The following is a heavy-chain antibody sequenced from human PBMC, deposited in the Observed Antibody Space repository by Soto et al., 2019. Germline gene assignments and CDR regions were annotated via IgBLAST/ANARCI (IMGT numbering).Heavy chain of an antibody. J-gene: IGHJ3*02. CDR2: ISGSGGST. D-gene: IGHD3-9*01. CDR3: AKHNPVLVDILTGYYKAALDAFDI. V-gene: IGHV3-23*01. Sequence: PGGSLRLSCAASGFTFSSYAMSWVRQAPGKGQEWVSAISGSGGSTYYADSVKGRFTISRDNSKNTLYLQMNSLRAEDTAVYYCAKHNPVLVDILTGYYKAALDAFDIWGQGTMVTVSS. CDR1: GFTFSSYA.